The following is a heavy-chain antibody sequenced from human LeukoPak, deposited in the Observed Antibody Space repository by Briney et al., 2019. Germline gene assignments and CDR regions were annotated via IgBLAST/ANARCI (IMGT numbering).Heavy chain of an antibody. Sequence: GGSLRLSSAASGFTFSNAWMSWVRQAPGKGLEWVGRIKSKTDGGTTDYAAPVKGRFTISRDDSKNTLYLQMNSLKTEDTAVYYCTTDQRRGYSYGFDYWGQGTLVTVSS. D-gene: IGHD5-18*01. J-gene: IGHJ4*02. CDR1: GFTFSNAW. CDR2: IKSKTDGGTT. CDR3: TTDQRRGYSYGFDY. V-gene: IGHV3-15*01.